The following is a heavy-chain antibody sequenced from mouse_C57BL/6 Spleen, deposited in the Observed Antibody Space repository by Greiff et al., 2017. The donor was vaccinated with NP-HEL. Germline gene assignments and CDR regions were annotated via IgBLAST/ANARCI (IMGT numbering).Heavy chain of an antibody. D-gene: IGHD2-3*01. Sequence: QVQLQQSGAELAKPGASVKLSCKASGYTFTSYWMHWVKQRPGQGLEWIGYINPSSGYTKYNQKFKDKATLTADKSSSTAYMQLSSLTYEDSAVYYCARTYDGYYEYFDVWGTGTTVTVSS. CDR2: INPSSGYT. CDR1: GYTFTSYW. V-gene: IGHV1-7*01. CDR3: ARTYDGYYEYFDV. J-gene: IGHJ1*03.